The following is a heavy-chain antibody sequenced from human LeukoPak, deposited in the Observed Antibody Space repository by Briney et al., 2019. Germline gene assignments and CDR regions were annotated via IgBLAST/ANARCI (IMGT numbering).Heavy chain of an antibody. CDR2: INSDTNIT. CDR1: VCIFSSYP. CDR3: VRDHVWSFDL. V-gene: IGHV3-48*02. Sequence: PGEFLRLSCVASVCIFSSYPMNWVRKAPWKGLEWVSHINSDTNITPYTASVSGRFTISRDNAKNSLYLHVNSLRDEDTAVYYCVRDHVWSFDLWGQGALVTVSS. D-gene: IGHD1-1*01. J-gene: IGHJ4*02.